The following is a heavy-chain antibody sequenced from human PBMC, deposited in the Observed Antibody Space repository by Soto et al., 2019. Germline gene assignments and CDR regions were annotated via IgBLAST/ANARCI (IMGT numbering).Heavy chain of an antibody. D-gene: IGHD2-21*02. CDR3: GGDLVVTTPWGYYYYGMDV. CDR2: IYYSGST. V-gene: IGHV4-59*12. J-gene: IGHJ6*02. CDR1: GGSISSYY. Sequence: PSETLSLTCTVSGGSISSYYWSWIRQPPGKGLEWIGYIYYSGSTYYNPSLKSRVTISVDTSKNQFSLKLSSVTAADTAVYYCGGDLVVTTPWGYYYYGMDVWGQGTTVTVSS.